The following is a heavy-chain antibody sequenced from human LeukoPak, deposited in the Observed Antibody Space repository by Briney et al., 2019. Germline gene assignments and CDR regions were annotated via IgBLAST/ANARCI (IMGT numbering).Heavy chain of an antibody. CDR1: GGSISSYY. CDR2: IYYSGST. V-gene: IGHV4-59*01. Sequence: SETLSLTCTVSGGSISSYYWSWIRQPPGKGLEWIGYIYYSGSTNYNPSLKSRVTISVDTSKNQFSLKLSSVTAADTAVYHCASGYGSSGRFDYWGQGTLVTVSS. CDR3: ASGYGSSGRFDY. D-gene: IGHD3-10*01. J-gene: IGHJ4*02.